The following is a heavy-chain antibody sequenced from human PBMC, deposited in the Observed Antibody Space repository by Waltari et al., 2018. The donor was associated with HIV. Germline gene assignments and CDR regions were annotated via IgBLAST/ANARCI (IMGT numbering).Heavy chain of an antibody. CDR2: ISYDGSNQ. J-gene: IGHJ4*02. D-gene: IGHD6-13*01. CDR3: ARGLTQQQPPFFDY. CDR1: GFPFSSCA. Sequence: QVKLVESGGGVVQPGWSLRLPCAASGFPFSSCAMHWVRQTPGKGLEWVAVISYDGSNQYYGDSVKGRFTISRDNSKNTLYLQMNSLRAEDTAVYYCARGLTQQQPPFFDYWGQGTLVTVSS. V-gene: IGHV3-30-3*01.